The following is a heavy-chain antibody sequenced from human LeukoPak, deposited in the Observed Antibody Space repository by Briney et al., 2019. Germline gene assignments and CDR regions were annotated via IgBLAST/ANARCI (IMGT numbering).Heavy chain of an antibody. D-gene: IGHD4-17*01. V-gene: IGHV7-4-1*02. CDR3: ARSVTPQYFQH. CDR1: GYTFSNYY. J-gene: IGHJ1*01. CDR2: INTNTGNP. Sequence: ASVKVSCKASGYTFSNYYVHWVRQAPGQGLEWMGWINTNTGNPTYAQGFTGRFVFSLDTSVSTAYLQISSLKAEDTAVYYCARSVTPQYFQHWGQGTLVTVSS.